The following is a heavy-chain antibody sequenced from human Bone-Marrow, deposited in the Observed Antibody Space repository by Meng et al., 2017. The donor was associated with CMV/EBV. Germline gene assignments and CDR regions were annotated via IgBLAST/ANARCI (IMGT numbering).Heavy chain of an antibody. CDR2: IYYSGST. CDR1: GGSVSSGSYY. CDR3: ARGSGYGSYYFDY. J-gene: IGHJ4*02. Sequence: SETLSLTCTVSGGSVSSGSYYWSWIRQPPGKGLEWIGYIYYSGSTNYNPSLKSRVTISVHTSKIQFSLKLSSVTAADTAVYYCARGSGYGSYYFDYWGQGTLVTVSS. D-gene: IGHD5-12*01. V-gene: IGHV4-61*01.